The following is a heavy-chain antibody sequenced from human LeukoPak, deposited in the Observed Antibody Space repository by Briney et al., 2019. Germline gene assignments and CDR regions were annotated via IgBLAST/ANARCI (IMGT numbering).Heavy chain of an antibody. CDR1: GFTFNNYG. J-gene: IGHJ4*02. CDR3: AKKEEGDRTPGPFDH. V-gene: IGHV3-30*02. CDR2: IRYDGSYE. D-gene: IGHD1-1*01. Sequence: QSGGSLRLSCAASGFTFNNYGMHWVRQAPGKGLEWVAFIRYDGSYEYYADSVKGRSTISRDNSKNTLYLQMNSLRAEDTAVYYCAKKEEGDRTPGPFDHWGQGTLVTVSS.